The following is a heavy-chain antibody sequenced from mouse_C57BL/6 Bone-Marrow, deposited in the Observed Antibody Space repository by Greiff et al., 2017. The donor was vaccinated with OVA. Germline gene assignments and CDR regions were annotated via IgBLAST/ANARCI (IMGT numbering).Heavy chain of an antibody. CDR1: GFPFTDYY. J-gene: IGHJ1*03. Sequence: EVMLVESGGGLVQPGGSLSLSCAASGFPFTDYYMSWVRQPPGKALEWLGFIRNKANGYTTEYSASVKGRFTIYRDNSQSILYLQMNALRAEESATYYCARILQLNWYCDVWGTGTTVTVSS. CDR2: IRNKANGYTT. V-gene: IGHV7-3*01. D-gene: IGHD4-1*02. CDR3: ARILQLNWYCDV.